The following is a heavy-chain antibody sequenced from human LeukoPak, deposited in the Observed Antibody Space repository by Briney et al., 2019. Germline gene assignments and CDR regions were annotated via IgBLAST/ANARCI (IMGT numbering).Heavy chain of an antibody. CDR1: GGSISSGDYY. Sequence: SETLSLTCTVSGGSISSGDYYWSWIRQPPGTGLEWIGYIYYSGSTYYNPSLKSRVTISVDTSKNQFSLKLSSVTAADTAVYYCARSLPLYYYGMDVWGQGTTVTVSS. V-gene: IGHV4-30-4*01. CDR3: ARSLPLYYYGMDV. CDR2: IYYSGST. J-gene: IGHJ6*02.